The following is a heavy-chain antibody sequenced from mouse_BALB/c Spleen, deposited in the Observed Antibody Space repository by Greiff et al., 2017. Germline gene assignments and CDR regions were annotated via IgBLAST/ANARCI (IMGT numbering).Heavy chain of an antibody. CDR1: GFTFSSFG. Sequence: EVKLMESGGGLVQPGGSRKLSCAASGFTFSSFGMHWVRQAPEKGLEWVAYISSGSSTIYYADTVKGRFTISRDNPKNTLFLQMTSLRSEDTAMYYCARCGTMLEPGFAYWGQGTLVTVSA. CDR3: ARCGTMLEPGFAY. V-gene: IGHV5-17*02. J-gene: IGHJ3*01. D-gene: IGHD1-1*02. CDR2: ISSGSSTI.